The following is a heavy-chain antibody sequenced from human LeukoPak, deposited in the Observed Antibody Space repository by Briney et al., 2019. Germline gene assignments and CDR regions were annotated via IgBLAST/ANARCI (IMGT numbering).Heavy chain of an antibody. J-gene: IGHJ3*02. CDR3: ARLDYFGSGSQDAFDI. D-gene: IGHD3-10*01. CDR2: IYHSGST. CDR1: GYSISSGYY. Sequence: SETLSLTCTVSGYSISSGYYWGWIRQPPGKGLEWIGSIYHSGSTYYNPSLKSRVTISVDTSKNQFSLKLSSVTAADTAVYYCARLDYFGSGSQDAFDIWGQGTMVTVSS. V-gene: IGHV4-38-2*02.